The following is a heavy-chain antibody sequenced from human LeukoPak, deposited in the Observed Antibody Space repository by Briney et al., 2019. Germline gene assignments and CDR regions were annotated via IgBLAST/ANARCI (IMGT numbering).Heavy chain of an antibody. J-gene: IGHJ6*03. CDR1: GYSISNGYY. CDR3: ARETHYYGSGSYYAVIYYYYYYMDV. V-gene: IGHV4-38-2*02. Sequence: PSETLSLTCTVSGYSISNGYYWGWIRQPPGKGLEWIGSTYHSGNTYYNPSLKSRVTISVDTSKNQFSLKLSSVTAADTAVYYCARETHYYGSGSYYAVIYYYYYYMDVWGKGTTVTVSS. D-gene: IGHD3-10*01. CDR2: TYHSGNT.